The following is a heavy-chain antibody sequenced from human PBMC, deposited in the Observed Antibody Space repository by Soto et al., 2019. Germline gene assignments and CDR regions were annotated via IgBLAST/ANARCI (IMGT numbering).Heavy chain of an antibody. CDR2: ISYDGSNK. D-gene: IGHD4-17*01. V-gene: IGHV3-30-3*01. CDR1: GFTFSSYA. CDR3: ARGLSGYGDDEGGDY. Sequence: QVQLVESGGGVVQPGRSLRLSCAASGFTFSSYAMHWVRQAPGKGLEWVAVISYDGSNKYYADSVKGRFTISRDNSKNTLYRKMNSLRAEDTAVYYCARGLSGYGDDEGGDYWGQGTLVTVSS. J-gene: IGHJ4*02.